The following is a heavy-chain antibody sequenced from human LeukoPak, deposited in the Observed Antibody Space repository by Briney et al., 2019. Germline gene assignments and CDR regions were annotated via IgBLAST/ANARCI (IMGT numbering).Heavy chain of an antibody. Sequence: GGSLRLSCAASGFTVSSNYMSWVRQAPGKGLEWVSVIYSGGSTYYADSVKGRFTISRDNTKSSVYLQMNSLRAEDTAVYYCARDAPAGEKPEYFFDYWGQGTLVTVSS. CDR3: ARDAPAGEKPEYFFDY. CDR2: IYSGGST. CDR1: GFTVSSNY. V-gene: IGHV3-53*01. J-gene: IGHJ4*02.